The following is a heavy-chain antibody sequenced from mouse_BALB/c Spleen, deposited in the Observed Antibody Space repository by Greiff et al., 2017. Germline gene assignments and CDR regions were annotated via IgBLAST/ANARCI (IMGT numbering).Heavy chain of an antibody. D-gene: IGHD1-2*01. V-gene: IGHV5-17*02. J-gene: IGHJ2*01. CDR3: ARGGIITTATFDY. Sequence: EVKLVESGGGLVQPGGSRKLSCAASGFTFSSFGMHWVRQAPEKGLEWVAYISSGSSTIYYADTVKGRFTISRDNPKNTLFLQMTSLRSEDTAMYYCARGGIITTATFDYWGQGTTLTVSS. CDR1: GFTFSSFG. CDR2: ISSGSSTI.